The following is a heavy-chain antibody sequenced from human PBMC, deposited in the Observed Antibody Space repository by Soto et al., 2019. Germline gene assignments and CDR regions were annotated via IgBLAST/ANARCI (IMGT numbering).Heavy chain of an antibody. CDR2: MNPNSANT. CDR1: GYTFTSYA. CDR3: ARRYQAFGKYYFDY. V-gene: IGHV1-8*01. Sequence: QVQLVQSGAEVKKPGASVKVSCKASGYTFTSYAINWVRQATGQGLEWMGWMNPNSANTGYAQKFQGRVTMTRNTSISTAYMELSSLRSEDTAVYYCARRYQAFGKYYFDYWGQGTLVTVSS. J-gene: IGHJ4*02. D-gene: IGHD3-10*01.